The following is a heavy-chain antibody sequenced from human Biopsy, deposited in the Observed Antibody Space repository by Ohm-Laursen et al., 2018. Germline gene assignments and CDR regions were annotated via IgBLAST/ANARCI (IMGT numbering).Heavy chain of an antibody. CDR2: ISHTGYT. CDR1: GGSFTGHY. V-gene: IGHV4-59*11. Sequence: GTLSLTCTVSGGSFTGHYWTWIRQPPGKGLEWIGHISHTGYTSYKPSLKSRVTISLDTSRKHFSLRLTSLAAADTAVYYCARGSNEYGGLYFPHWGQGTLVTISS. J-gene: IGHJ1*01. CDR3: ARGSNEYGGLYFPH. D-gene: IGHD4-23*01.